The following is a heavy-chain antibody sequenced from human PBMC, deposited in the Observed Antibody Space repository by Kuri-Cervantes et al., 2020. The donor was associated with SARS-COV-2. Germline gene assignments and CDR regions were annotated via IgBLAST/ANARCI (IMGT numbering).Heavy chain of an antibody. V-gene: IGHV4-39*07. CDR3: ARLTPMTTVPKGDYFDY. D-gene: IGHD4-17*01. CDR1: GGSISSSSYY. CDR2: IYYSGST. J-gene: IGHJ4*02. Sequence: GSLRLSCTVSGGSISSSSYYWGWIRQPPGKGLEWIGSIYYSGSTNYNPSLKSRVTISVDTSKNQFSLKLSSVTAADTAVYYCARLTPMTTVPKGDYFDYWGQGTLVTVSS.